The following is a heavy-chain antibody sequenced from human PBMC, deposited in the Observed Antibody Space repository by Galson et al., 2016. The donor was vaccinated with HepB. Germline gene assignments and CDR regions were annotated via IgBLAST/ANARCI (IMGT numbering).Heavy chain of an antibody. CDR3: AKVGPSCSSTRCSDYYFDY. V-gene: IGHV3-23*01. D-gene: IGHD2-2*01. CDR1: GFTFSSYA. J-gene: IGHJ4*02. Sequence: LRLSCAASGFTFSSYAMNWVRQAPGKGLEWVAAVSGSAAGTEYGITTDYADSVKGRFTISRDNSKNTLYLQMNSLRAEDTAVYYCAKVGPSCSSTRCSDYYFDYWGQGTLVTVSS. CDR2: VSGSAAGTEYGITT.